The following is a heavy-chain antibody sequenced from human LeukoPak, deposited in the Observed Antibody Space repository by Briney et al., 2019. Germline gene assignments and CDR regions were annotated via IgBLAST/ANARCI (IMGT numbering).Heavy chain of an antibody. CDR1: GFTFGDYA. V-gene: IGHV3-49*04. J-gene: IGHJ4*02. D-gene: IGHD1-26*01. CDR3: TSEIVGARTEDGY. Sequence: GGSLRLSCTASGFTFGDYAMSWVRQAPGKGLEWVGFIRSKAYGGTTEYAASVKGRFTISRDDSKSIAYLQMNSLKTEDTAVYYCTSEIVGARTEDGYWGQGTLVTVSS. CDR2: IRSKAYGGTT.